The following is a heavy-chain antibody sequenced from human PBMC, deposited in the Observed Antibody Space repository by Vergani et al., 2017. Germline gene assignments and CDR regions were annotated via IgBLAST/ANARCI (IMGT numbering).Heavy chain of an antibody. Sequence: QVQLQESGPGLVKPSETLSLTCTVSGGSISSYYWSWIRQPPGKGLEWIGYIYTSGSTNYNPSLKSRVTITVDTSKNQLSLKLSSVTGADAAVYYCAGQSQGGAAAGPFDYWGQGTLVTVSS. CDR1: GGSISSYY. CDR2: IYTSGST. V-gene: IGHV4-4*09. D-gene: IGHD6-13*01. CDR3: AGQSQGGAAAGPFDY. J-gene: IGHJ4*02.